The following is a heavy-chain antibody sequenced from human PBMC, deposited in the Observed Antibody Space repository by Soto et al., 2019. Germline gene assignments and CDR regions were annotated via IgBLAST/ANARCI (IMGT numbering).Heavy chain of an antibody. J-gene: IGHJ4*02. CDR3: ARTTSGYYRYFDY. CDR2: IFSNDEK. D-gene: IGHD3-22*01. Sequence: QVTLKESGPVLVKPTETLTLTCTASGFSLSNARMGVSWIRQPPGKALEWLAHIFSNDEKSYSTSLKSRLTISKDTSKSQVVLTMTNMDPVDTATYYCARTTSGYYRYFDYWGQGTLVTVSS. V-gene: IGHV2-26*01. CDR1: GFSLSNARMG.